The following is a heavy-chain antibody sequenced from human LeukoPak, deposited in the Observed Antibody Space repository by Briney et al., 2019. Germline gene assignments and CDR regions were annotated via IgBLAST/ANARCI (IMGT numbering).Heavy chain of an antibody. Sequence: PSDTLSLTCAVSGVSVNDYYWSWLRHSPERGLEWGGDVSPGGYTNYHLSLKRRLIISTDTSANQLSLKLRSVTAADTALYYCARIRCDRGQDICYNHWAQGTLVTVSS. J-gene: IGHJ5*02. CDR3: ARIRCDRGQDICYNH. D-gene: IGHD2-15*01. V-gene: IGHV4-34*01. CDR2: VSPGGYT. CDR1: GVSVNDYY.